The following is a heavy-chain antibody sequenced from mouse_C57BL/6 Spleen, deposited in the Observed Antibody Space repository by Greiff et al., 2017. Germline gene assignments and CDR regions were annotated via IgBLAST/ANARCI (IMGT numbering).Heavy chain of an antibody. Sequence: QVQLQQPGPELVKPGASVKISCKASGYAFSSSWMNWVKQRPGKGLEWIGRIYPGDGDTNYNGKFKGKATLTADKSSSTAYMQLSSLTSEDSAVYFCARSQLSPLAYWGQGTLVTVSA. CDR2: IYPGDGDT. J-gene: IGHJ3*01. CDR1: GYAFSSSW. V-gene: IGHV1-82*01. CDR3: ARSQLSPLAY. D-gene: IGHD3-2*02.